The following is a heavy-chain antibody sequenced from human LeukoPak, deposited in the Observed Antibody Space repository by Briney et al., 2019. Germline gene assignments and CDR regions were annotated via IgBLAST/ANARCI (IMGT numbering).Heavy chain of an antibody. CDR3: AIRFDY. V-gene: IGHV3-30*04. D-gene: IGHD3-3*02. CDR1: GFTFNNYA. CDR2: ISYDGSNK. Sequence: PGGSLRLSCAASGFTFNNYAMNWVRQAPGKGLEWVAVISYDGSNKHYADSVKGRFTISRDNAKNSLYLQMNSLRAEDTAVYYCAIRFDYWGQGSLVTVSS. J-gene: IGHJ4*02.